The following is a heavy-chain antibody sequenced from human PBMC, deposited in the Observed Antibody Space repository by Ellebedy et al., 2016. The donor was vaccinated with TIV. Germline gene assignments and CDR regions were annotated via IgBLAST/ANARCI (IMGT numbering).Heavy chain of an antibody. J-gene: IGHJ6*02. V-gene: IGHV3-9*01. CDR1: GFTFDDYA. CDR2: ISWNSGSI. Sequence: SLKISXAASGFTFDDYAMHWVRQAPGKGLEWVSGISWNSGSIGYADSVKGRFTISRDNAKNSLYLQMNSLRAEDTALYYCAKDKSKIYYYYYGMDVWGQGTTVTVSS. CDR3: AKDKSKIYYYYYGMDV.